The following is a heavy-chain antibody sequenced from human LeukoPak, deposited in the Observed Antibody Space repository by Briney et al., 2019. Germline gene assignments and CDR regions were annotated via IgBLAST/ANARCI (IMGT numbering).Heavy chain of an antibody. J-gene: IGHJ4*02. CDR3: ASGSYFDY. D-gene: IGHD1-26*01. Sequence: GGSLRLSCAASGFTFSSYSMNWVRQAPGKGLEWVSYISAISSSSTYYADSVKGRFTISRDNAKNSLYLQMNSLRAEDTAVYYCASGSYFDYWGQGTLVTVSS. CDR1: GFTFSSYS. CDR2: ISAISSSST. V-gene: IGHV3-48*04.